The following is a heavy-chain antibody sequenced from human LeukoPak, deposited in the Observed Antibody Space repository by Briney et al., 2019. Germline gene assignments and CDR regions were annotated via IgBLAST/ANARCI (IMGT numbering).Heavy chain of an antibody. J-gene: IGHJ4*02. CDR2: IYYSGPT. V-gene: IGHV4-39*01. CDR3: ARHHDSSGLYGPFDY. CDR1: GGSISTYY. D-gene: IGHD3-22*01. Sequence: NPSETLSLTCSVSGGSISTYYWTWIRQPPGKGLEWIGTIYYSGPTYYNPSLKSRVTISVDTSKNRFSLNLSSVTAADTAVYYCARHHDSSGLYGPFDYWGQGTLVTVSS.